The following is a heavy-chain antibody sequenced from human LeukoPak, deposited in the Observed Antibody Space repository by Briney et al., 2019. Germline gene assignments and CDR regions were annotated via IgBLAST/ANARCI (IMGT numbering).Heavy chain of an antibody. J-gene: IGHJ4*02. D-gene: IGHD6-13*01. CDR3: ARGRSGIAAAGVFDY. Sequence: SETLSLTCTVSGGSISSSSYYWGWIRQPPGKGLEWIGSIYYSGSTYYNPSLKSRVTISVDTSNNQFSLKLSSVTAADTAVYYCARGRSGIAAAGVFDYWGQGTLVTVSS. V-gene: IGHV4-39*07. CDR1: GGSISSSSYY. CDR2: IYYSGST.